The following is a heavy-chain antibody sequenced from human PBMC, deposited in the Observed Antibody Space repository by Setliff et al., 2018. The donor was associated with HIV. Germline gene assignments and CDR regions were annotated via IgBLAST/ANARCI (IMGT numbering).Heavy chain of an antibody. V-gene: IGHV4-61*09. CDR3: ARDRRDDYYLTAYFDS. Sequence: SETLSLTCTVSGGSISSSSYYWSWIRQPAGKGLEWIGHIYSSGSTNYNPSLKSRVTISADTSKNQFSLNLSSVTAADTAVYYCARDRRDDYYLTAYFDSLGQGTVVTVSS. J-gene: IGHJ4*02. CDR2: IYSSGST. CDR1: GGSISSSSYY. D-gene: IGHD1-26*01.